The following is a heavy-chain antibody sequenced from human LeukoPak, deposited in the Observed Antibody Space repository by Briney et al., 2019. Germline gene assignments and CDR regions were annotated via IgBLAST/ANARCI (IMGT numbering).Heavy chain of an antibody. CDR1: GGSISSYS. Sequence: SETLSLTCTASGGSISSYSWSWIRQPPAKGLEWIGSTYTSGRTTYKPSPKSRVTISVDTSKNQFSLNLTSVTAADTAVYYCARVLPPSGSYSYYYFYMDVWGKGTTVTVSS. D-gene: IGHD1-26*01. CDR3: ARVLPPSGSYSYYYFYMDV. V-gene: IGHV4-4*09. J-gene: IGHJ6*03. CDR2: TYTSGRT.